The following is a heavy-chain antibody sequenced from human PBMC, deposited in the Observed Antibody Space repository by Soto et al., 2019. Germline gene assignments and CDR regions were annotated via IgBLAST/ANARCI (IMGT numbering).Heavy chain of an antibody. CDR2: INHSGST. CDR1: GGSFSGYY. J-gene: IGHJ4*02. CDR3: ERGRSSSSWYCLLDY. Sequence: SETLSLTCAVYGGSFSGYYWGWIRQPPGKGLEWIGEINHSGSTNYNPPLKSRVTISVDTSKNQFSLKLSSVTAADTAVYYCERGRSSSSWYCLLDYWGQGTLVTVSS. V-gene: IGHV4-34*01. D-gene: IGHD6-13*01.